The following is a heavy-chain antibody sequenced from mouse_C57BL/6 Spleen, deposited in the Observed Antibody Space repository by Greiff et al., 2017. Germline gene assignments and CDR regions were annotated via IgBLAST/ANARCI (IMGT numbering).Heavy chain of an antibody. D-gene: IGHD3-1*01. CDR1: GYTFTSYW. V-gene: IGHV1-7*01. J-gene: IGHJ2*01. CDR2: INPSSGYT. CDR3: ATGARDYFDY. Sequence: QVQLKQSGAELAKPGASVKLSCKASGYTFTSYWMHWVKQRPGQGLEWIGYINPSSGYTKYSQKFKDKATLTADKSSSTAYMQLSSLTYEDSAVYYCATGARDYFDYWGQGTTLTVSS.